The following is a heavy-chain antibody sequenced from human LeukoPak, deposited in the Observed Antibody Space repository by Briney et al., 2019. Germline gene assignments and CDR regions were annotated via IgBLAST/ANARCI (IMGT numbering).Heavy chain of an antibody. CDR1: GFTFTSYA. J-gene: IGHJ4*02. CDR3: AKSGHLYSHFVY. D-gene: IGHD4-11*01. V-gene: IGHV3-23*01. Sequence: GGSLRLSCAASGFTFTSYAMSWVRQAPGKGLEWVSGISGSGDYTYYVDSVKGRFTISRDNSKNTLYLQMNSLRAEDTTVYYCAKSGHLYSHFVYWGQGTLVTVSS. CDR2: ISGSGDYT.